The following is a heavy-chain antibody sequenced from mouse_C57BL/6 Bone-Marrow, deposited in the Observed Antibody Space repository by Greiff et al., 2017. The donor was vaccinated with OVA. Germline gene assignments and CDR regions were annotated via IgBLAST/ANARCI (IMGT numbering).Heavy chain of an antibody. CDR2: IYPRSGNT. CDR3: AREGLRAWFAY. Sequence: VQLQQSGAELARPGASVKLSCKASGYTFTSYGISWVKQRTGPGLEWIGEIYPRSGNTYYNEKFKGKATLTADKSSSTAYMELRSLTSEDSAVYFCAREGLRAWFAYWGQGTLVTVSA. CDR1: GYTFTSYG. J-gene: IGHJ3*01. V-gene: IGHV1-81*01. D-gene: IGHD2-4*01.